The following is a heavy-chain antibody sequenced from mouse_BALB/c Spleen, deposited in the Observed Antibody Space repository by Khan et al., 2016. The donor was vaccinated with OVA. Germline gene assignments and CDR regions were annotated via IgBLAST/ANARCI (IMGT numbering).Heavy chain of an antibody. V-gene: IGHV1-76*01. CDR1: GYIFTSYW. Sequence: QVQLKESGAELVRPGASVKLSCKTSGYIFTSYWIHWVKQRSGQGLEWIARIYTGTDNTYYNQKLKDKASLTADKSSSTAYLQLSSLKSEDSAVYFCAIEEALYYFDYWGQGTTLTVSS. CDR3: AIEEALYYFDY. D-gene: IGHD1-1*01. CDR2: IYTGTDNT. J-gene: IGHJ2*01.